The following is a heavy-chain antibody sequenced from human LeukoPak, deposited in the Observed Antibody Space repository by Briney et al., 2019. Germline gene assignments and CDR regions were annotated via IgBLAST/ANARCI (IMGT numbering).Heavy chain of an antibody. Sequence: ASVKVSCKASGYTFTSYYMHWVRQAPGQGLEWMGWMNPNSGNTGYAQKFQGRVTITADESTSTAYMELSGLRSEDTAVYYCAGSGYSVDSFDIWGQGTMVTVSS. CDR1: GYTFTSYY. CDR2: MNPNSGNT. V-gene: IGHV1-8*03. D-gene: IGHD3-22*01. CDR3: AGSGYSVDSFDI. J-gene: IGHJ3*02.